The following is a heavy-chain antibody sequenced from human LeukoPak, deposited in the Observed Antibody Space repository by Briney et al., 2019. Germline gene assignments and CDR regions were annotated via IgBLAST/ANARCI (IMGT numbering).Heavy chain of an antibody. D-gene: IGHD3-3*01. Sequence: SVKVSCKASGGTFSSYAISWVRQAPGQGLEWMGRIIPILGIANYAQKFQGRVTITADKSTSTAYMELSSLRSEDTAVYYCASGYDFWSGYPSRYYGMDVWGQGTTVTVSS. CDR2: IIPILGIA. V-gene: IGHV1-69*04. CDR3: ASGYDFWSGYPSRYYGMDV. J-gene: IGHJ6*02. CDR1: GGTFSSYA.